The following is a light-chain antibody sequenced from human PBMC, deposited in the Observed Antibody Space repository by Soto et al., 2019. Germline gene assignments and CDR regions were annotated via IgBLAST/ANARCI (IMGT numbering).Light chain of an antibody. J-gene: IGKJ5*01. V-gene: IGKV2-30*02. Sequence: VTQSRLSVSVSVGQTASDSXRSNQRLLRSDGLAYFRLXQQRPGXSPRXXXYKXSNRAYGFPARLSGSGSGTDFARKISRADAEDGWSYYSIQGTQGTITFGQGTRLEIK. CDR3: IQGTQGTIT. CDR1: QRLLRSDGLAY. CDR2: KXS.